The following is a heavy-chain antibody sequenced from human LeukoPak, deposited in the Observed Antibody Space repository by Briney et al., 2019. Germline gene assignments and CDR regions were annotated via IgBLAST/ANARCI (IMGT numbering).Heavy chain of an antibody. CDR2: IYYSGST. D-gene: IGHD6-13*01. Sequence: SETLSLTCTVSGGSISSYYWSWIRQPPGKGLEWIGYIYYSGSTNYNPSLKSRVTISVDTSKNQFSLKLSSVTAADTAVYYCARLPSSSSGSGYYYYYGMDVWGQGTTVTVSS. CDR1: GGSISSYY. J-gene: IGHJ6*02. V-gene: IGHV4-59*08. CDR3: ARLPSSSSGSGYYYYYGMDV.